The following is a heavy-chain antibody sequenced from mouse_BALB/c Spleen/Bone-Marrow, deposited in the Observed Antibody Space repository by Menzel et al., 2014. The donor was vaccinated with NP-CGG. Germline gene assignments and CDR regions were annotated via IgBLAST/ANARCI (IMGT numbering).Heavy chain of an antibody. CDR3: ARLNYYGSLFV. V-gene: IGHV4-1*02. J-gene: IGHJ1*01. CDR1: GFDFSRYW. Sequence: EVKVVDSGGGLVQPGGSLKLSCAASGFDFSRYWMSWVRQAPGKGLEWIGEINPDSSTINYTPSLKDKFIISRDNAKNTLYLQMSKVRSEDTALYYCARLNYYGSLFVWGAETTVTVSS. D-gene: IGHD1-1*01. CDR2: INPDSSTI.